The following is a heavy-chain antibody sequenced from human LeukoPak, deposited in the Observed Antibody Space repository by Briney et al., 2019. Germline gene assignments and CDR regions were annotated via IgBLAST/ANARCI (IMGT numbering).Heavy chain of an antibody. V-gene: IGHV3-21*04. CDR1: GFTFSSYS. Sequence: NPGGSLRLSCAASGFTFSSYSMNWVRQAPGKGLEWVSSISSSSSYIYYADSVKGRFTISRDNAKNSLYLQMNSLRAEDTAVYYCARGGYDSGSYYKGPLYYFDYWGQGTLVTVSS. CDR2: ISSSSSYI. CDR3: ARGGYDSGSYYKGPLYYFDY. D-gene: IGHD3-10*01. J-gene: IGHJ4*02.